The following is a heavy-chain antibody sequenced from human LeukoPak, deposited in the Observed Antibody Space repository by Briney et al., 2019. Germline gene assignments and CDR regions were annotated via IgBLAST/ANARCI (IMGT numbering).Heavy chain of an antibody. V-gene: IGHV3-21*01. CDR3: ARGGYSSTLYGRYQH. CDR1: GFTFSSYS. Sequence: GGSLRLSCAASGFTFSSYSMNWVRQAPGKGLEWVSSISSSLNYIYYADSVKGRFTISRDNAKNSLYLQMNSLRAEDTAVYYCARGGYSSTLYGRYQHWGQGTLVTVSS. J-gene: IGHJ1*01. D-gene: IGHD6-13*01. CDR2: ISSSLNYI.